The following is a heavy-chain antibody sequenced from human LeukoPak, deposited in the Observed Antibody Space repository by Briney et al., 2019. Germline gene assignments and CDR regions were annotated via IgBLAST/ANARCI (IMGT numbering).Heavy chain of an antibody. D-gene: IGHD5-18*01. CDR3: ATKRGYNYGLDY. V-gene: IGHV3-53*01. Sequence: GGSLRLSCAASGFTVSSNYMSWVRQAPGKGLEWVSVTYSGGSTYYADSVKGRFTISRDNSKNTLYLQMNSLRAEDTAVYYCATKRGYNYGLDYWGQGTLVTVSS. CDR2: TYSGGST. J-gene: IGHJ4*02. CDR1: GFTVSSNY.